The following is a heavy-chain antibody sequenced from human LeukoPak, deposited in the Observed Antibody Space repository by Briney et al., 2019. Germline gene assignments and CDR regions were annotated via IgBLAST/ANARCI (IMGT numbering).Heavy chain of an antibody. CDR1: GFTLSNYW. CDR3: ARGSYGSGSYSYYGMDV. J-gene: IGHJ6*02. D-gene: IGHD3-10*01. CDR2: ISSSSSTT. Sequence: GGSLRLSCAASGFTLSNYWMDWVRQAPGKGLEWVSYISSSSSTTYYADSVKGRFTISRDNAKKSLYLQMNSLRDEDTAVYYCARGSYGSGSYSYYGMDVWGQGTTVTVSS. V-gene: IGHV3-48*02.